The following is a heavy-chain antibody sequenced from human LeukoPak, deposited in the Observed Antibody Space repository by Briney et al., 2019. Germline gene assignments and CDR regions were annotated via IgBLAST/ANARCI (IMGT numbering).Heavy chain of an antibody. J-gene: IGHJ4*02. Sequence: ASVKVSCKASGYTFTSYGISWVRQAPGQGLEWMGWISAYNGSTNYAQKLQGRVTMTTDTSTSTAYMELRSLRSDDTAVYYCARSGYYDILTGSPPFDYWGQGTLVTVSS. CDR3: ARSGYYDILTGSPPFDY. CDR2: ISAYNGST. V-gene: IGHV1-18*01. CDR1: GYTFTSYG. D-gene: IGHD3-9*01.